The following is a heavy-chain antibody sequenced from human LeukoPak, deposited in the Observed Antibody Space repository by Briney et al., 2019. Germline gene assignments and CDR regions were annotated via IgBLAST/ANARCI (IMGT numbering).Heavy chain of an antibody. J-gene: IGHJ5*02. CDR1: GGSFSGYY. D-gene: IGHD2-8*01. V-gene: IGHV4-34*01. Sequence: PSETLSLTCAVYGGSFSGYYWSWIRQPPGKGLEWIGEINHSGSTNYNPSLKSRVTISVDTSKNQFPLKLSSVTAADTAVYYCARALGYCTNGVCSNNWFDPWGQGTLVTVSS. CDR3: ARALGYCTNGVCSNNWFDP. CDR2: INHSGST.